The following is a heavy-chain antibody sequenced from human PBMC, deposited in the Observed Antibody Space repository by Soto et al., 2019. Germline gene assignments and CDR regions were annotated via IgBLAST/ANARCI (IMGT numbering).Heavy chain of an antibody. CDR2: IIPIFGTA. J-gene: IGHJ4*02. D-gene: IGHD5-18*01. CDR1: GGTFSSYA. Sequence: QVQLVQSGAEVKKPGSSVKVSCTASGGTFSSYAISWVRQAPGQGLEWMGGIIPIFGTANYEQKFQGRVTITADESTSTAYMELSSLRSEDTAVYYCARGSPAPYSYGYGLFDYWGQGTLVTVSS. V-gene: IGHV1-69*01. CDR3: ARGSPAPYSYGYGLFDY.